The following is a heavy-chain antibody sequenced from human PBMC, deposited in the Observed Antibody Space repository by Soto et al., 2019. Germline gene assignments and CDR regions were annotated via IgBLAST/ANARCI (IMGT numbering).Heavy chain of an antibody. D-gene: IGHD2-2*01. J-gene: IGHJ6*02. CDR2: ISYDGSNK. CDR3: AKDNGCSSTSCYGPYYGMDV. V-gene: IGHV3-30*18. CDR1: GFTFSSYG. Sequence: PGGSLRLSCAASGFTFSSYGMHWVRQAPCKGLEWVAVISYDGSNKYYADSVKGRFTISRDNSKNTLYLQMNSLRAEDTAVYYCAKDNGCSSTSCYGPYYGMDVWGQGTTVTVSS.